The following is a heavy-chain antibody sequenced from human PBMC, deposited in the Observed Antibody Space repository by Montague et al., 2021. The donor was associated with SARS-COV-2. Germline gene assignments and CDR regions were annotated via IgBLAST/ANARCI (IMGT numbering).Heavy chain of an antibody. CDR3: ARYWGTHLGENWFDP. CDR1: GFTFSSYA. V-gene: IGHV3-23*01. J-gene: IGHJ5*02. Sequence: SLRLSCAASGFTFSSYAMSWVRQAPGKGLEWVSGIRGSGSSTNYADSVKGRFTISRDNSKNTLYLQMNSLRAEDTAVYYCARYWGTHLGENWFDPRGQGTLVTVSS. CDR2: IRGSGSST. D-gene: IGHD2-21*01.